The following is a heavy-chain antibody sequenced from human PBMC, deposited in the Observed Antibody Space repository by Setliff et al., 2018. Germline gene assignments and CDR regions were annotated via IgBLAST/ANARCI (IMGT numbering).Heavy chain of an antibody. J-gene: IGHJ6*03. D-gene: IGHD3-22*01. V-gene: IGHV1-2*02. Sequence: ASVKVSCKASGYTFTSYGIHWVRQAPGRGLEWMGWLNPNSGVTNYAQKFQGRVTMTRDTSISTAYMDLSSLTSDDTAVYYCTRQASPHPDSSGYYYDLKFYYYMDVWGKGTTVTVSS. CDR3: TRQASPHPDSSGYYYDLKFYYYMDV. CDR1: GYTFTSYG. CDR2: LNPNSGVT.